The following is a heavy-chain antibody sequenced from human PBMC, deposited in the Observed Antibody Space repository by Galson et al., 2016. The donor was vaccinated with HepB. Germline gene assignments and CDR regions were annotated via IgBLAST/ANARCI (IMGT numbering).Heavy chain of an antibody. CDR2: FDAEDGET. CDR1: GYTLTKIS. D-gene: IGHD6-13*01. Sequence: SVKVSCKVSGYTLTKISMHWVRQAPGKGLEWMGRFDAEDGETIYAQKFQGRVTMTEDTSTHTAYMDLSSLRSDDTAVYYCATGEWGSSWEYWGQGTLVTVSS. J-gene: IGHJ4*02. V-gene: IGHV1-24*01. CDR3: ATGEWGSSWEY.